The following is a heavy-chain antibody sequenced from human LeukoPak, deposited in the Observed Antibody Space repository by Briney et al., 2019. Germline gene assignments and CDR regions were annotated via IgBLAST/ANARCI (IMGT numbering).Heavy chain of an antibody. Sequence: GGSQTLLCALSGPTFSRYSMNWARQSPGKGRECVSYIISSSSTIYYAASEKGRFTISRDNAKNSLYLQMNSLRAEDTAVYYCARGWSSGWYGGGRYYFDYWGQGTLVTVSS. CDR1: GPTFSRYS. V-gene: IGHV3-48*04. CDR3: ARGWSSGWYGGGRYYFDY. J-gene: IGHJ4*02. CDR2: IISSSSTI. D-gene: IGHD6-19*01.